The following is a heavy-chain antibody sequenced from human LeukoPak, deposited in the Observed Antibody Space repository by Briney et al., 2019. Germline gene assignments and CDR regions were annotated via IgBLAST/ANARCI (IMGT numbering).Heavy chain of an antibody. CDR3: ASSDYYSSGPNY. V-gene: IGHV4-59*01. J-gene: IGHJ4*02. CDR2: IYYSGST. Sequence: PSETLSLTCTVSGGSISSYYWSWIRQPPGKGLEWIGYIYYSGSTNYNPSLKSRVTISVDTPKNQFSLKLSSATAADTAVYYCASSDYYSSGPNYWGQGTLVTVSS. CDR1: GGSISSYY. D-gene: IGHD3-22*01.